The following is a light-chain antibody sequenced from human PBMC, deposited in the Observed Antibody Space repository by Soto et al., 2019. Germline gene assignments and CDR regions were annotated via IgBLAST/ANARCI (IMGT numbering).Light chain of an antibody. J-gene: IGKJ2*01. CDR2: DAS. CDR1: QSISGR. Sequence: DIQMTQAPSTLSASVGNRVTFTCRASQSISGRLAWYQQKPGRAPKLLIFDASSVGSGVPSRFSGSGSGTEVTLTISSLQPDDLATYYCQQYNDYSPYTFGQGTKLEI. V-gene: IGKV1-5*01. CDR3: QQYNDYSPYT.